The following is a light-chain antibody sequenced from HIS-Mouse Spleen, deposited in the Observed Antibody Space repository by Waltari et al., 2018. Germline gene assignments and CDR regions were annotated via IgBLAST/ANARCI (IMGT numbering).Light chain of an antibody. CDR2: EVS. CDR1: SSDVGGYNY. Sequence: GQSITISCTGTSSDVGGYNYVSWYQQHPGKGPKLMIYEVSNRPSGVSSRLSGSKSGNTAFLASSGLQAEDEADYYFSSYTSSSSWVFGGGTKLTVL. V-gene: IGLV2-14*01. J-gene: IGLJ3*02. CDR3: SSYTSSSSWV.